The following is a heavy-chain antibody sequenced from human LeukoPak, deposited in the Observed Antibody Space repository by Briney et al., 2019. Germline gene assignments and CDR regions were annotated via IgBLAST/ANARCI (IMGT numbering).Heavy chain of an antibody. Sequence: PSETLSLTCTISGGSISSYYWSWIRQPPGKGPEWIGRINHRGSTNYDPSLMSRVIVSRNTSNNQFSLIVTSVTAADTAVYYCARFSTFAWGAWGDAFDVWGRGTVLSVSS. V-gene: IGHV4-4*07. CDR1: GGSISSYY. J-gene: IGHJ3*01. CDR2: INHRGST. CDR3: ARFSTFAWGAWGDAFDV. D-gene: IGHD7-27*01.